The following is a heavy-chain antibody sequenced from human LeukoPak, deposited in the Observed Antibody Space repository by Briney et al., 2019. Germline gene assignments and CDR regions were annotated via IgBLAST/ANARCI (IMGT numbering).Heavy chain of an antibody. D-gene: IGHD6-19*01. V-gene: IGHV1-2*02. CDR1: GYTFTGYY. J-gene: IGHJ6*02. CDR3: ARDPDIIAVAGGIYYYYGMDV. CDR2: INPNSGGT. Sequence: ASVKVSCKASGYTFTGYYMHWVRQAPGQGLEWMGWINPNSGGTNYAQKFQGRVTITRDTSASTAYMELSSLRSEDTAVYYCARDPDIIAVAGGIYYYYGMDVWGQGTTVTVSS.